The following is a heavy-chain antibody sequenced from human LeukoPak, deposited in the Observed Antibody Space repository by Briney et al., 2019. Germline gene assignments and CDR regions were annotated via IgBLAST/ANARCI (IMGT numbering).Heavy chain of an antibody. V-gene: IGHV3-7*01. CDR3: ALNPDYYGSGSFDY. CDR2: VKEDGSEK. D-gene: IGHD3-10*01. J-gene: IGHJ4*02. Sequence: GGSLRLSCAASGFTFSSYWMSWVRQAPGKGLEWVADVKEDGSEKYYVDSVKGRFTISRDNAKNSLYLQMNSLRVEDTAVYYCALNPDYYGSGSFDYWGQGTLVTVSS. CDR1: GFTFSSYW.